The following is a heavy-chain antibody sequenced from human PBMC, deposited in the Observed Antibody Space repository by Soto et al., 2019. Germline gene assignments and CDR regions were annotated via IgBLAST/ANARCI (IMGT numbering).Heavy chain of an antibody. CDR1: GFTFSSYW. CDR2: IKQDGSEK. J-gene: IGHJ6*02. CDR3: AREYAFLEWLLKENYYYCGMDV. Sequence: GGSLRLSCAASGFTFSSYWMTWVRQAPGKGLEWVANIKQDGSEKYYVDSVKGRFTISRDNAKNSLYLQMNSLRAEDSAVYYCAREYAFLEWLLKENYYYCGMDVWGQGTTVTVSS. V-gene: IGHV3-7*01. D-gene: IGHD3-3*02.